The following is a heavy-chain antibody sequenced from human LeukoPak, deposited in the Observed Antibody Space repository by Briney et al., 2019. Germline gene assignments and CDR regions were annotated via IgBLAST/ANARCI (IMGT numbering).Heavy chain of an antibody. CDR1: GFTFSSYA. CDR3: AKFYDILTGYFDY. CDR2: ISGGNGNTYYA. D-gene: IGHD3-9*01. V-gene: IGHV3-23*01. J-gene: IGHJ4*02. Sequence: GGSLRLSCAASGFTFSSYAMSWVRQSPGKGLEWVSAISGGNGNTYYAYYADSVRGRFTISRDSSKNTLYLQMNSLRAEDTAVYYCAKFYDILTGYFDYWGQGTLVTVSS.